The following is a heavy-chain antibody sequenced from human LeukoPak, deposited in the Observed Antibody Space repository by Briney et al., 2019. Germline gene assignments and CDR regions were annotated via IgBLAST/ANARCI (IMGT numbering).Heavy chain of an antibody. J-gene: IGHJ3*02. D-gene: IGHD3-9*01. V-gene: IGHV4-59*01. CDR3: ARDRPKDYDILTGYYEGDAFDI. CDR1: GGSINSYY. Sequence: SETLSLTCTVSGGSINSYYWSWIRQPPGKGLEWIGYIYYSGSTNYNPSLKSRVTISVDTSKNQFSLKLSSVTAADTAVYYCARDRPKDYDILTGYYEGDAFDIWGQGTMVTVSS. CDR2: IYYSGST.